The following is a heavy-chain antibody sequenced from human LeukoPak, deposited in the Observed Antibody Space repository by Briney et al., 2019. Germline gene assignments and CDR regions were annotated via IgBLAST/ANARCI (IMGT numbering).Heavy chain of an antibody. CDR1: GYTFSDFY. J-gene: IGHJ4*02. CDR2: INPNSGGT. V-gene: IGHV1-2*02. CDR3: ARDFGYSSSFDY. D-gene: IGHD6-13*01. Sequence: ASVKVSCKASGYTFSDFYVHWVRQAPGQGLEWMGWINPNSGGTNYAQKFQGRVTMTRDTSISTAYMELSRLRSDDTAVYYCARDFGYSSSFDYWGQGTLVTVSS.